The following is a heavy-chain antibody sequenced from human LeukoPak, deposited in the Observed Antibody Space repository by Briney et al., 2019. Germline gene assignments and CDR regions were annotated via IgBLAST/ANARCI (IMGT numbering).Heavy chain of an antibody. CDR1: GGTFSSYT. J-gene: IGHJ3*02. Sequence: GASVKVSCKASGGTFSSYTIRWVRQAPGQGLEWIGRIIPILGIANYAQKFQGRVTITADKSTSTAYMELSSLRSDDTAVYYCAVDMRGRRRAFDIWGQGTMVTVSS. CDR2: IIPILGIA. V-gene: IGHV1-69*02. CDR3: AVDMRGRRRAFDI. D-gene: IGHD3-9*01.